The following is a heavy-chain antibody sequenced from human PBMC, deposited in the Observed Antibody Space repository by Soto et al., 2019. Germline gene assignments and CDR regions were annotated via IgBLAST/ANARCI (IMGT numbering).Heavy chain of an antibody. CDR3: AKGGEQWLSGPPIYFDY. V-gene: IGHV3-23*01. J-gene: IGHJ4*02. CDR2: ISGSGGST. CDR1: GFTFSSYA. Sequence: GGSLRLSCAASGFTFSSYAMSWVRQAPGKGLEWVSAISGSGGSTYYADSVKGRFTISRDNSKNTLYLQMNSLRAEDTAVYYCAKGGEQWLSGPPIYFDYWGQGTLVTVSS. D-gene: IGHD6-19*01.